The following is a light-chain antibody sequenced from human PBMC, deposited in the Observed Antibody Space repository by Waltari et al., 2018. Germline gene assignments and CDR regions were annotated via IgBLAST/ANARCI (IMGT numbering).Light chain of an antibody. CDR3: QHYVRLPAT. J-gene: IGKJ1*01. Sequence: GERVTPSCRASQGVSRALAWYQQKPGQAPRLLIFGASNRATGIPDRFSGSGSETDFSLTISRLEPEDFAVYYCQHYVRLPATFGRGTKVEIK. CDR2: GAS. CDR1: QGVSRA. V-gene: IGKV3-20*01.